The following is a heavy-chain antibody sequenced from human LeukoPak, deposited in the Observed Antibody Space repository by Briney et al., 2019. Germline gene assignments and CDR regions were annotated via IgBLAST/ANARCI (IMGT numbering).Heavy chain of an antibody. CDR1: GFTFSSYG. Sequence: PGGSLRLSCAASGFTFSSYGMHWVRQAPGKGLEWVAVIWDDGTNKYYADSVKGRFTISRDNSKNILYLQMNSLRAEDTAVYYCTREACSSTSCYTAYFDYWGQGTLVTVSS. J-gene: IGHJ4*02. CDR2: IWDDGTNK. D-gene: IGHD2-2*02. V-gene: IGHV3-33*01. CDR3: TREACSSTSCYTAYFDY.